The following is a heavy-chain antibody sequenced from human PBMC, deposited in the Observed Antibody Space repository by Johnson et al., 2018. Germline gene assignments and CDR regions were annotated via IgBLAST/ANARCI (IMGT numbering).Heavy chain of an antibody. CDR2: LNHSGST. Sequence: QVQLQQWGAGLLKPSETXSLTSAVYGGSFSGYYWSWIRQPPGKGLEWVGELNHSGSTHYNPSLKSRLTISLDTSKNQFSLKLSSMTAADTAVYYCARGRDYSKYVWGGRGAFDIWGQGTMVTVSS. V-gene: IGHV4-34*01. CDR3: ARGRDYSKYVWGGRGAFDI. D-gene: IGHD4-11*01. CDR1: GGSFSGYY. J-gene: IGHJ3*02.